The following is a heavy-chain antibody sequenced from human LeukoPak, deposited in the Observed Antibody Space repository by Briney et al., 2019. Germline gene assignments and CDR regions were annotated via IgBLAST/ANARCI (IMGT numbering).Heavy chain of an antibody. Sequence: WVLYISSSGSTIYYADSVKGRFTISRDNAKNSLYLQMNSLRAEDTAVYYCATGSQIREADYWGQGALVTVSS. CDR2: ISSSGSTI. D-gene: IGHD3-10*01. J-gene: IGHJ4*02. V-gene: IGHV3-11*01. CDR3: ATGSQIREADY.